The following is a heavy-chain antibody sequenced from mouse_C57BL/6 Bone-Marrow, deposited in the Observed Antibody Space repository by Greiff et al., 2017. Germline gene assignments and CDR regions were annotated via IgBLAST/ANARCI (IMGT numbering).Heavy chain of an antibody. J-gene: IGHJ3*01. Sequence: EVKLVESGEGLVKPGGSLKLSCAASGFTFSSYAMSWVRQTPEKRLEWVAYISSGGDYIYYADTVKGRFTISRDNARNTLYLQMSSLKSEDTAMYYCTRDYSNYVAYWGQGTLVTVSA. D-gene: IGHD2-5*01. CDR3: TRDYSNYVAY. CDR1: GFTFSSYA. CDR2: ISSGGDYI. V-gene: IGHV5-9-1*02.